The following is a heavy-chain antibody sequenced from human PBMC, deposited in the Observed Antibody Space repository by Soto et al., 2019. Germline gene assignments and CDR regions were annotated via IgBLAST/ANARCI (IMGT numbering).Heavy chain of an antibody. V-gene: IGHV3-7*01. CDR3: ARGDDSSGYYRYGMDV. J-gene: IGHJ6*02. CDR1: GFTFSSYW. D-gene: IGHD3-22*01. CDR2: IKQDGSEK. Sequence: EVQLVESGGGLVQPGGSLRLSCAASGFTFSSYWMSWVRQAPGKGLEWVANIKQDGSEKYYVDSVKGRFTISRDNANNSLYLQVNSLRAEDTAVYYCARGDDSSGYYRYGMDVWGQGTTVTVSS.